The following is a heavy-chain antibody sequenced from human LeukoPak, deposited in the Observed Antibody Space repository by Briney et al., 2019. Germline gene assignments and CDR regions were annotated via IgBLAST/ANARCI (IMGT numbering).Heavy chain of an antibody. Sequence: GASVKVSCKASGYTFTSYGISWVRQAPGQGLEWMGWIGAYNGNTNYAQKLQGRVTMTTDTSTSTAYMELRSLRSDDTAVYYCARVGPLYYDYVWGVSISRPYYYYGMDVWGQGTTVTVSS. J-gene: IGHJ6*02. CDR2: IGAYNGNT. CDR3: ARVGPLYYDYVWGVSISRPYYYYGMDV. V-gene: IGHV1-18*01. CDR1: GYTFTSYG. D-gene: IGHD3-16*01.